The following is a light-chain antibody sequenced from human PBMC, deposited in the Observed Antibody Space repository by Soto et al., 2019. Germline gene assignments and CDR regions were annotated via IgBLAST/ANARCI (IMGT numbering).Light chain of an antibody. V-gene: IGKV1-5*03. Sequence: DIQMTQSPSTLSVSVGDRVTITCRASQSVSIWLAWYQQKPGKAPKLLIYKASSLQSGVPSRFSGSGSGTEFTLTISSLQPDDFATYYCQQYSRYSFTSGQGTKLEIK. CDR1: QSVSIW. J-gene: IGKJ2*01. CDR2: KAS. CDR3: QQYSRYSFT.